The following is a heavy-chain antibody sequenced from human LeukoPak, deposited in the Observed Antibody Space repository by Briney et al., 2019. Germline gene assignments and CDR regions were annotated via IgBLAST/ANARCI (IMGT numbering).Heavy chain of an antibody. D-gene: IGHD4-23*01. CDR1: GGSISSYY. V-gene: IGHV4-59*12. CDR3: ARGAGNLYHDY. J-gene: IGHJ4*02. Sequence: SETLSLTCTVSGGSISSYYWSWIRQPPGKGLEWIGYIYYSGSTNYNPSLKSRVTISVDTSKNQFSLKLSSVTAADTAVYYCARGAGNLYHDYWGQGTLVTVSS. CDR2: IYYSGST.